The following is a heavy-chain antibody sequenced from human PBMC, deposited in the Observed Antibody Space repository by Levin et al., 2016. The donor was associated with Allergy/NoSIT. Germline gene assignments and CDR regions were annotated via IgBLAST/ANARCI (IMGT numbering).Heavy chain of an antibody. J-gene: IGHJ6*03. V-gene: IGHV1-69*06. CDR2: IIPIFGTA. D-gene: IGHD1-26*01. CDR3: ARDPQASSGGSYYVDYYYMDV. CDR1: GGTFSSYA. Sequence: SVKVSCKASGGTFSSYAISWVRQAPGQGLEWMGGIIPIFGTANYAQKFQGRVTITADKSTSTAYMELSSLRSEDTAVYYCARDPQASSGGSYYVDYYYMDVWGKGTTVTVSS.